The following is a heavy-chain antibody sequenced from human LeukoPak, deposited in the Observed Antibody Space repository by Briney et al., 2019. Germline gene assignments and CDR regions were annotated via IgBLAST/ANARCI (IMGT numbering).Heavy chain of an antibody. Sequence: PGASLRLSCAASGFTFSSYAMSWVRQAPGKGLEWVSAISGSGGSTYCADSVKGRFTISRDNSKNTLYLQMNSLRAEDTAVYYCAKSPGPYGDYVAFDYWGQGTLVTVSS. D-gene: IGHD4-17*01. CDR3: AKSPGPYGDYVAFDY. CDR1: GFTFSSYA. CDR2: ISGSGGST. J-gene: IGHJ4*02. V-gene: IGHV3-23*01.